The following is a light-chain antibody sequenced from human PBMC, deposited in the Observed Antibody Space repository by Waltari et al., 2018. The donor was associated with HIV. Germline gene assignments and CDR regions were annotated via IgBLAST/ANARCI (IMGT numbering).Light chain of an antibody. CDR3: QQLNSNPSPFT. CDR2: SAS. V-gene: IGKV1-9*01. CDR1: QGVSNK. J-gene: IGKJ3*01. Sequence: DFQLTQSPSFLSTSVGVRVTITCRASQGVSNKLAWYQQKPGKAAKLLIYSASTLQSGFPSRFNGRKCGTEFTLTISSLQPEDFATYYCQQLNSNPSPFTADPWTKVDI.